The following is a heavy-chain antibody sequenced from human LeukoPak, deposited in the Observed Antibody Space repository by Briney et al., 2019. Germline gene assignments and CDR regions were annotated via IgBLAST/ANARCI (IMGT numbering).Heavy chain of an antibody. CDR2: IYYSGST. CDR3: ARGREWEPKVFDY. Sequence: PSEILSLTCTVSGGSISGYYWSWIRQPPGKGLEWIGHIYYSGSTNYNPSLKSRVTISVDTSKNQFSLKLSSVTAADTAVYYCARGREWEPKVFDYWGQGTLVTVSS. V-gene: IGHV4-59*01. D-gene: IGHD1-26*01. J-gene: IGHJ4*02. CDR1: GGSISGYY.